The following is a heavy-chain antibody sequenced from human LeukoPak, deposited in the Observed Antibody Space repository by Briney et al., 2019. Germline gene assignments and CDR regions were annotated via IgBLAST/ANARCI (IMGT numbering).Heavy chain of an antibody. CDR1: GDSITSGGYY. Sequence: SQTLSLTCTVSGDSITSGGYYWSWIRQPAGKGLEWIGRIYTSGSTNYNPSLKSRVTISVDTSKNQFSLKLSSVTAADTAVYYCARDVADCSGGSCYSWFDPWGQGTLVTVSS. CDR3: ARDVADCSGGSCYSWFDP. V-gene: IGHV4-61*02. D-gene: IGHD2-15*01. CDR2: IYTSGST. J-gene: IGHJ5*02.